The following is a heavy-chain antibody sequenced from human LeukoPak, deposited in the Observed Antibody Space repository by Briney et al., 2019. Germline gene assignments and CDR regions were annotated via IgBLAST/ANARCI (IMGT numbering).Heavy chain of an antibody. J-gene: IGHJ5*02. CDR3: ASFPAVIAAAVGDWFDP. D-gene: IGHD6-13*01. CDR2: IIHSGNT. Sequence: SETLSLTCAVYGGSFSGYFWSWIRQPPGKGLEWIGEIIHSGNTNYNPSLKSRVTISVDTSKNQFSLKLSSVTAADTAVYYCASFPAVIAAAVGDWFDPWGQGTLVTVSS. CDR1: GGSFSGYF. V-gene: IGHV4-34*12.